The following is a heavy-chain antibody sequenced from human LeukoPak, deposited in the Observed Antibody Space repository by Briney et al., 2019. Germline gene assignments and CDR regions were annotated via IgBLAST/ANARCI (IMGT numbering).Heavy chain of an antibody. CDR2: IYYSGST. J-gene: IGHJ6*03. Sequence: KASETLSLTCTVSGGSISSYYWSWIRQPPGKGLEWIGYIYYSGSTNYNPSLKSRVTISVDPSKNQFSLKLSSVTAADTAVYYCARGVSGYCSGGSCPPLDYYYMDVWGKGTTVTVSS. CDR1: GGSISSYY. V-gene: IGHV4-59*01. D-gene: IGHD2-15*01. CDR3: ARGVSGYCSGGSCPPLDYYYMDV.